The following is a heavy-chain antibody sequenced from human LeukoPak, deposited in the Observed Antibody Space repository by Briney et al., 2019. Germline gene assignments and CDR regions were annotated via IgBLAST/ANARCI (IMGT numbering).Heavy chain of an antibody. V-gene: IGHV4-38-2*02. D-gene: IGHD3-10*01. Sequence: SETLSLTCTVSGYSISGGYYWGWIRQPPGKGLEWIGSIYHSGSTYYNPSLKSRVTISVDTSRNQFSLKLTSVTAADTAVYYCAKSNGYGLVDIWGQGTMVTVSS. CDR2: IYHSGST. CDR1: GYSISGGYY. J-gene: IGHJ3*02. CDR3: AKSNGYGLVDI.